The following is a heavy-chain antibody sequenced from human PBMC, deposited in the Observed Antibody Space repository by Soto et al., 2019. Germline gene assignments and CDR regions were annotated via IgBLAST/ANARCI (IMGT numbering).Heavy chain of an antibody. CDR1: GFTFSSYA. CDR3: ARDLVLAVAGNYYYGMDV. D-gene: IGHD6-19*01. V-gene: IGHV3-30-3*01. Sequence: GGSLRLSCAASGFTFSSYAMHWVRQAPGKGLEWVAVISYDGSNKYYADSVKGRFTISRDNSKNTLYLQMNSLRAEDTAVYYCARDLVLAVAGNYYYGMDVWGQGTTVTVSS. CDR2: ISYDGSNK. J-gene: IGHJ6*02.